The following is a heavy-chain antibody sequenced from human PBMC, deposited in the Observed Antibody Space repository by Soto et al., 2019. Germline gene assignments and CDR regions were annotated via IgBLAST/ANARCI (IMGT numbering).Heavy chain of an antibody. D-gene: IGHD3-22*01. CDR3: ASGQYYDSSGYYLVGYFDY. J-gene: IGHJ4*02. Sequence: SVKVSCKASGGTFSRYAISWVRQAPGQGLEWMGGIIPIFGTANYAQKFQGRVTITADKSTSTAYMELSSLRSEDTAVYYCASGQYYDSSGYYLVGYFDYWGQGTLVTVS. V-gene: IGHV1-69*06. CDR2: IIPIFGTA. CDR1: GGTFSRYA.